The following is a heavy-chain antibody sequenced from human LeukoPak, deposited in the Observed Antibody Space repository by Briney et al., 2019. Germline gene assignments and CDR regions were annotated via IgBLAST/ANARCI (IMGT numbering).Heavy chain of an antibody. CDR2: IYYSGST. Sequence: SETLSLTCTVSGGSISSYYWSWIRQPPGKGLEWIGYIYYSGSTNYNPSLKSRVTISVDTSKNQFSLKLSSATAADTAVYYCARCYYDSSGYYYYYYYMDVWGKGTTVTVSS. CDR3: ARCYYDSSGYYYYYYYMDV. V-gene: IGHV4-59*01. J-gene: IGHJ6*03. D-gene: IGHD3-22*01. CDR1: GGSISSYY.